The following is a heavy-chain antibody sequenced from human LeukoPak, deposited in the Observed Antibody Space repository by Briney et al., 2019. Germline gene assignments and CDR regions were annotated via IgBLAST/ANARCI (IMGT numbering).Heavy chain of an antibody. CDR3: AREAEGYYDSSGLLF. V-gene: IGHV3-30*03. Sequence: PGGSLRLSCAVSGLTFSSYGMHWVRQAPGKGLEWVAVISYDGSNKYYADSVKGRFTISRDNSKNTLYLQMNSLRAEDTAVYYCAREAEGYYDSSGLLFWGQGTLVTVSS. J-gene: IGHJ4*02. CDR1: GLTFSSYG. CDR2: ISYDGSNK. D-gene: IGHD3-22*01.